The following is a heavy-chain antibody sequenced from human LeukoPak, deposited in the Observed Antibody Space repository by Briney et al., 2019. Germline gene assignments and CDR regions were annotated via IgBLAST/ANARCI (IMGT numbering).Heavy chain of an antibody. V-gene: IGHV4-34*01. CDR1: GGSFSGYY. D-gene: IGHD3-22*01. J-gene: IGHJ4*02. CDR2: INHSGST. Sequence: SETLSLTCAVYGGSFSGYYWSRIRQPPGKGLEWIGEINHSGSTNYNPSLKSRVTISVDTSKNQFSLKLSSVTAADTAVYYCARERMDYYDSSGSLCLDYWGQGTLVTVSS. CDR3: ARERMDYYDSSGSLCLDY.